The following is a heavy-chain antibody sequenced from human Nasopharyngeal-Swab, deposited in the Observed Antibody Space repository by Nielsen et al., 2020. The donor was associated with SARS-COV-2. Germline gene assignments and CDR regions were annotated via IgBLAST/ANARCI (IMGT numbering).Heavy chain of an antibody. D-gene: IGHD5-18*01. CDR3: AREEAMVNYYYYGMDV. V-gene: IGHV3-21*01. J-gene: IGHJ6*02. CDR1: GFTFSSYS. CDR2: ISSSGRYI. Sequence: GESLKISCAASGFTFSSYSMNWVRQAPGKGLEWVSSISSSGRYIYYADSVKGRFTISRDNAKNSLYLQMNSLRAEDTAVYYCAREEAMVNYYYYGMDVWGQGTTVTVSS.